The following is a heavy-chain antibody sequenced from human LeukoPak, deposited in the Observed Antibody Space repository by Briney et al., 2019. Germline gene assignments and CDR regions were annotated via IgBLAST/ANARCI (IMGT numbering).Heavy chain of an antibody. D-gene: IGHD1-26*01. CDR1: GYTFTGYY. Sequence: ASVKVSCKASGYTFTGYYMHWVRQAPGQGLEWMGWINPNSGGTNYAQKFQGRVTMTRDTSISTAYMELSRLRSDDTAVYYCASIRELLFITIDYWGQGTLVTVSS. J-gene: IGHJ4*02. CDR3: ASIRELLFITIDY. V-gene: IGHV1-2*02. CDR2: INPNSGGT.